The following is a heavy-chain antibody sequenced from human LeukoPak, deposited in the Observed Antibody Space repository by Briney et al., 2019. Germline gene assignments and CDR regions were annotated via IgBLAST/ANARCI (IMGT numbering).Heavy chain of an antibody. V-gene: IGHV4-59*12. J-gene: IGHJ4*02. CDR2: IYYSGST. CDR3: ARLPRPSGYSSSWKAY. Sequence: PSETLSLTCNVSGGSISSYYWSWIRQPPGKGLEWIGYIYYSGSTNYNPSLKSRVTISVDTSKNQFSLKLSSVTAADTAVYYCARLPRPSGYSSSWKAYWGQGTLVTVSS. D-gene: IGHD6-13*01. CDR1: GGSISSYY.